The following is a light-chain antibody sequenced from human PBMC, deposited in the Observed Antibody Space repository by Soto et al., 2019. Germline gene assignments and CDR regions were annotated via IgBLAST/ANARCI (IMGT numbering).Light chain of an antibody. Sequence: DIQMTQSPSSLSASAGDRVTITCRASQSIATFLNWYQQKPGQAPKLLISAASRLQSGVPARFSGSGSGTDFTLTISSLQPEDFATYYCLQASNFPFPVGGGTKREIK. CDR1: QSIATF. CDR3: LQASNFPFP. CDR2: AAS. V-gene: IGKV1-39*01. J-gene: IGKJ4*01.